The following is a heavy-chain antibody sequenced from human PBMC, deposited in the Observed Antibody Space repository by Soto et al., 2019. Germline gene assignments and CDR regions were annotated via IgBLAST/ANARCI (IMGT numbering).Heavy chain of an antibody. CDR3: ATYGSGTYKPTTFDY. V-gene: IGHV4-31*03. D-gene: IGHD3-10*01. CDR1: GGSISSGGYY. CDR2: IYYSGST. J-gene: IGHJ4*02. Sequence: QVQLQESGPGLVKPSQTLSLTCTVSGGSISSGGYYWSWILQHPGKGLEWIGYIYYSGSTYYNPSLKSRVTISVDTSKNQFSLRLSSVTAAATAVYYCATYGSGTYKPTTFDYWGQGTLVTVSS.